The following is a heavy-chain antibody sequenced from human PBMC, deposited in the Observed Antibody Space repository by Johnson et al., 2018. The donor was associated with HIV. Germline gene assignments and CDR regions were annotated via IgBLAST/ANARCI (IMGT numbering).Heavy chain of an antibody. D-gene: IGHD2/OR15-2a*01. V-gene: IGHV3-30*03. Sequence: QVQLVESGGGLVQPGGSRRLSCAASGFIFSVYWMTWVRQAPGKGLEWVAVISYNGTNKYYADSVKGRFTISRDNSKNTLYLQMNSLRTEDTAVYYCARENVLFNAFDIWGQGTMVTVSS. CDR2: ISYNGTNK. J-gene: IGHJ3*02. CDR1: GFIFSVYW. CDR3: ARENVLFNAFDI.